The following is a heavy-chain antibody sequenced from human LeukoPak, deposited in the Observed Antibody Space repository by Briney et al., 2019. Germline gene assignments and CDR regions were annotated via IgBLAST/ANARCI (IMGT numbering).Heavy chain of an antibody. CDR2: INPNSGGT. Sequence: ASVKVSCKASGYTFTGYYMHWVRQAPGQGLEWMGWINPNSGGTNYAQKFQGRVTMTRDTSISTAYMELSRLRSDDTAVYYCARYPLCSGGSSYSLRYYYYGMDVWGQGTTVTVSS. CDR3: ARYPLCSGGSSYSLRYYYYGMDV. V-gene: IGHV1-2*02. J-gene: IGHJ6*02. D-gene: IGHD2-15*01. CDR1: GYTFTGYY.